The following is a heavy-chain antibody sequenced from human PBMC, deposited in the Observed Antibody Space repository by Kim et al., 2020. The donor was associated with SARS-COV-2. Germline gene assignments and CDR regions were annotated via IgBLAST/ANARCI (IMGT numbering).Heavy chain of an antibody. CDR3: ASDSRDFWSGSDYYGMDV. CDR2: IKQDGSEN. CDR1: GFTFNNYW. D-gene: IGHD3-3*01. V-gene: IGHV3-7*01. Sequence: GGSLRLSCVASGFTFNNYWMSWVRQAPGKGLEWVAKIKQDGSENFYVGSVKGRFTITRDNAKNSLYLQMNSLRADDTAKYFCASDSRDFWSGSDYYGMDVWGQGTTVTVSS. J-gene: IGHJ6*02.